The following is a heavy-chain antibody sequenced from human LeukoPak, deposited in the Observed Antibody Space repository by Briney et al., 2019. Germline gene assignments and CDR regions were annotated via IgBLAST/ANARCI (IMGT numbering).Heavy chain of an antibody. CDR3: AKSAGYGLIHY. Sequence: PSETLSLTCTVSGYSITRGSYWGWMRQPPGKRLGWIANIYHSGSTYYNPSLTSRVTISVDTSKNHFALKLSSVTGAGTAVYYCAKSAGYGLIHYWGQGTLVTVSS. J-gene: IGHJ4*01. CDR1: GYSITRGSY. CDR2: IYHSGST. D-gene: IGHD5-12*01. V-gene: IGHV4-38-2*02.